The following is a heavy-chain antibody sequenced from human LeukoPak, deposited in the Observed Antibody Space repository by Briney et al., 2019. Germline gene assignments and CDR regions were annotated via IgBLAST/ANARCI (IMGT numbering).Heavy chain of an antibody. Sequence: KTGGSLRLSCAASGFTFSDYTLNWVRQPPGKGLEWVSSITGDSNYIYYADSVKGRFTVSRDNAKNSLYLHINSLRAEDTAVYYCARVQGSPYWGQGTLVTVSS. CDR3: ARVQGSPY. V-gene: IGHV3-21*01. CDR2: ITGDSNYI. J-gene: IGHJ4*02. CDR1: GFTFSDYT.